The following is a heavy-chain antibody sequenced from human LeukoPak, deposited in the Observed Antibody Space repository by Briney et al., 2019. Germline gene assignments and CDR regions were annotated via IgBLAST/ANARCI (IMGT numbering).Heavy chain of an antibody. CDR1: GGSISSYY. CDR3: ARGWIVVVPAASRWFDP. CDR2: IYYSGCT. J-gene: IGHJ5*02. Sequence: PSETLSLTCTVSGGSISSYYWSWIRQPPGKGLGWIGYIYYSGCTNYNPSLKSRVTISVDTSKNQFSLKLSSVTAADTAVYYCARGWIVVVPAASRWFDPWGQGTLVTVSS. D-gene: IGHD2-2*01. V-gene: IGHV4-59*12.